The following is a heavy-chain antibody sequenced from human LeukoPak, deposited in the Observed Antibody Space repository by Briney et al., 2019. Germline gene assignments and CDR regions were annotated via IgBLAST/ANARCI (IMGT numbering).Heavy chain of an antibody. CDR2: IYTSGST. D-gene: IGHD2-2*02. CDR3: ARVGGGEHRYCSSTSCYNYYYYYMDV. Sequence: NSSETLSLTCTVSGGSISSYYWSWIRQPAGKGLEWIGRIYTSGSTNYNPSLKSRVTMSVDTSKNQFSLKLSSVTAADTAVYYCARVGGGEHRYCSSTSCYNYYYYYMDVWGKGTTVTVSS. V-gene: IGHV4-4*07. J-gene: IGHJ6*03. CDR1: GGSISSYY.